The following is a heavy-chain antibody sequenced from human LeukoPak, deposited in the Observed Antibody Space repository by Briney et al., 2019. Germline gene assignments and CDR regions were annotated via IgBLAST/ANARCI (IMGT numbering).Heavy chain of an antibody. CDR3: TKDITPGGADV. Sequence: SLGLPCIGYRLTLDRYVKHWVRQGPGKGLEWVAGFSLDTDRIDYADSVRGRFTVSKDDAKKTLYLQMNNLRTEDTALYYCTKDITPGGADVWGQGTTVTVSS. CDR1: RLTLDRYV. CDR2: FSLDTDRI. V-gene: IGHV3-9*01. J-gene: IGHJ6*02. D-gene: IGHD3-10*01.